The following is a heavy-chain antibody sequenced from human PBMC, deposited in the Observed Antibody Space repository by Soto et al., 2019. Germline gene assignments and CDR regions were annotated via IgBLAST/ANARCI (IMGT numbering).Heavy chain of an antibody. CDR1: GFTFSDYW. CDR2: IDTDGSTT. J-gene: IGHJ5*02. V-gene: IGHV3-74*01. CDR3: ATANWFDP. Sequence: PGGSLRLSCAASGFTFSDYWMHWVRQAPGKGPVWVSRIDTDGSTTRYADSVKGRFTISRDNAKNTLYLQMNSLRVEDTAMYYCATANWFDPWGQGTLVTGS.